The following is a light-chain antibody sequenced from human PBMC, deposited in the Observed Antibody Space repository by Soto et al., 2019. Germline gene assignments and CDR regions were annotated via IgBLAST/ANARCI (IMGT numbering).Light chain of an antibody. CDR1: SSDIGGYNY. J-gene: IGLJ2*01. CDR3: SSYAGNNNVI. Sequence: QSVLTQPPSASGSPGQSVTISCTGTSSDIGGYNYVSWYQQHPGKAPKVMIYEVSKRPSGVPDRFSASTSGNTASLTVSGLQADDEADYYCSSYAGNNNVIFGGGTKLTVL. CDR2: EVS. V-gene: IGLV2-8*01.